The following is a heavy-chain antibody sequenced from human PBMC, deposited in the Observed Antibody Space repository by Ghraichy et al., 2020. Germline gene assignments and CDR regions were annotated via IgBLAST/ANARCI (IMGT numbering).Heavy chain of an antibody. J-gene: IGHJ5*02. V-gene: IGHV4-59*01. Sequence: SETLSLTCTVSGGSISSYYWSWIRQPPGKGLEWIGYIYYSGSTNYNPSLKSRVTISVDTSKNQFSLKLSSVTAADTAVYYCARCGYGDYPNWFDPWGQGTLVTVSS. CDR1: GGSISSYY. D-gene: IGHD4-17*01. CDR2: IYYSGST. CDR3: ARCGYGDYPNWFDP.